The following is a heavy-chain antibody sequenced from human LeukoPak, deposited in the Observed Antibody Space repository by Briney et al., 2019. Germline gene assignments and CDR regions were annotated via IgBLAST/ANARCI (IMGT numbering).Heavy chain of an antibody. J-gene: IGHJ4*02. CDR3: AKVFYDSSGYYLDY. Sequence: GGSLRLSCAASGFTFDDYAMHWVRQAPGKGLEWVSGISWNSGSIGYADSVKGRSTISRDNAKNSLYLQMNSLRAEDTALYYCAKVFYDSSGYYLDYWGQGTLVTVSS. CDR2: ISWNSGSI. V-gene: IGHV3-9*01. CDR1: GFTFDDYA. D-gene: IGHD3-22*01.